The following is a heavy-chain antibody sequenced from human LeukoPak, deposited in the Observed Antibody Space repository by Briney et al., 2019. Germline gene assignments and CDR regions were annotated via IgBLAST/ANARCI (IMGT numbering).Heavy chain of an antibody. V-gene: IGHV3-9*01. J-gene: IGHJ4*02. CDR1: GFTFSNYW. D-gene: IGHD6-13*01. CDR2: ISWNSGSI. CDR3: AKDIGAAGTYARFDY. Sequence: TGGSLRLSCAASGFTFSNYWMHWVRQAPGKGLEWVSGISWNSGSIGYADSVKGRFTISRDNAKNSLYLQMNSLRAEDTALYYCAKDIGAAGTYARFDYWGQGTLVTVSS.